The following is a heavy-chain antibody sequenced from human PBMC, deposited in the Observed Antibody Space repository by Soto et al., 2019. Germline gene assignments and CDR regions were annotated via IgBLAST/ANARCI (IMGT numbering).Heavy chain of an antibody. CDR3: AKPGGSGWHLTG. V-gene: IGHV3-23*01. Sequence: EVQMLESGGGSVQPGGSLRLSCAVSGFTFSNYAMTWVRQAPGKGLEWVSHISGSGGGADYADSVKGRFTISRDNSRDTLYLQMNTLRAEDTALYYCAKPGGSGWHLTGWGQGNLVSVSS. D-gene: IGHD6-19*01. CDR2: ISGSGGGA. J-gene: IGHJ4*02. CDR1: GFTFSNYA.